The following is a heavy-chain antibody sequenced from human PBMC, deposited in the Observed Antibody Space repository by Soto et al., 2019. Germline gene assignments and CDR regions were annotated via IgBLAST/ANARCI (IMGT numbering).Heavy chain of an antibody. CDR3: ATGGRGYSSAPRFYVEL. CDR1: GGTFSSNA. D-gene: IGHD5-18*01. J-gene: IGHJ4*02. Sequence: QVQLVQSGAEVKKPGSSVKVTCKASGGTFSSNAISWVRQAPGQGLEWMGGIIPIFGTAHYAQKFQGRVTITADESPSTASTELSSLKSQGTAVYYCATGGRGYSSAPRFYVELWGQGTLVTVSS. V-gene: IGHV1-69*12. CDR2: IIPIFGTA.